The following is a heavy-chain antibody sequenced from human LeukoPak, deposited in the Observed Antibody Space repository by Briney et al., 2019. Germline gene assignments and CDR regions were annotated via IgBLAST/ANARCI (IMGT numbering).Heavy chain of an antibody. V-gene: IGHV1-69*06. D-gene: IGHD2-2*01. CDR1: GGTFSSYA. CDR2: IIPIFGTA. CDR3: AKVPAAKLSFDY. Sequence: ASVKVSCKASGGTFSSYAISWVRQAPGQGLEWMGGIIPIFGTANYAQKFQGRVTITADKSPSTAYMELSSLRSEDTAVYYCAKVPAAKLSFDYWGQGTLVTVSS. J-gene: IGHJ4*02.